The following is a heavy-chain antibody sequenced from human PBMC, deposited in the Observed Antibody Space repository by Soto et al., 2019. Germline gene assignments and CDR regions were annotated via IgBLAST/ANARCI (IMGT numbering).Heavy chain of an antibody. D-gene: IGHD3-22*01. V-gene: IGHV3-30*04. CDR1: GFTFSSYA. CDR2: ISYDGRNK. CDR3: ARGDYYDSSGPFSDAFDI. Sequence: GGSLRLSCAASGFTFSSYAMHWVRQAPGKGLEWVAVISYDGRNKYYADSVKGRFTISRDNSKTTLYLQMNSLRAEDTAVYYCARGDYYDSSGPFSDAFDIWGQGTMVTVSS. J-gene: IGHJ3*02.